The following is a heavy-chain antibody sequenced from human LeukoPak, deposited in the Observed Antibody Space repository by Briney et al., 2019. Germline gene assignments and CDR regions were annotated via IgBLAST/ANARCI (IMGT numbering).Heavy chain of an antibody. CDR2: IYYSGST. V-gene: IGHV4-59*12. CDR3: ARDRGLGVPYYYGMDV. J-gene: IGHJ6*02. CDR1: GGSISSYY. Sequence: SETLSLTCTVSGGSISSYYWSWIRQPPGKGLEWIGYIYYSGSTNYNPSPKSRVTISVDTSKNQFSLKLSSVTAADTAVYYCARDRGLGVPYYYGMDVWGQGTTVTVSS. D-gene: IGHD3-10*01.